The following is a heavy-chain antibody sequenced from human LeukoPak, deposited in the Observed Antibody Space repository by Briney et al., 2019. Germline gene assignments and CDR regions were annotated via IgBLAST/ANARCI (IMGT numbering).Heavy chain of an antibody. CDR1: GGSISSSSYY. D-gene: IGHD6-13*01. V-gene: IGHV4-39*07. CDR2: IYYSGST. CDR3: ARGESPGYSSSWGS. J-gene: IGHJ5*02. Sequence: SETPSLTCTVSGGSISSSSYYWGWIRQPPGKGLEWIGSIYYSGSTNYNPSLKSRVTISVDTSKNQFSLKLSSLTAADTAVYYCARGESPGYSSSWGSWGQGTLVTVSS.